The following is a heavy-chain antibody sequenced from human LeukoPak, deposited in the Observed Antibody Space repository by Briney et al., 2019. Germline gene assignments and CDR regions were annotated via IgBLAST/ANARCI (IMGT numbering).Heavy chain of an antibody. CDR2: IRSDEINK. V-gene: IGHV3-30*11. CDR3: ARGRSVAVVVDY. J-gene: IGHJ4*02. CDR1: GFTFSIYD. D-gene: IGHD6-19*01. Sequence: GGSLRLSCTASGFTFSIYDMHWVRQAPGQGLEWLTLIRSDEINKYYADSVKGRFSISRDNARNKVSLQMNSLRAEDTAVYYCARGRSVAVVVDYWGQGTLVTVSS.